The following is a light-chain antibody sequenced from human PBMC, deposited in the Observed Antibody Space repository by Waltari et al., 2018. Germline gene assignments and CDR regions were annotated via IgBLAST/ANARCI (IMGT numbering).Light chain of an antibody. CDR3: QHYESLPVT. V-gene: IGKV3-20*01. CDR2: HAS. CDR1: EGMSKY. Sequence: CRACEGMSKYFAWYQQKPGQAPRLLIYHASSRAAGIPDRFSGSGSGTDFSLSISRLEPEDFAVYYCQHYESLPVTFGQGTKVEIK. J-gene: IGKJ1*01.